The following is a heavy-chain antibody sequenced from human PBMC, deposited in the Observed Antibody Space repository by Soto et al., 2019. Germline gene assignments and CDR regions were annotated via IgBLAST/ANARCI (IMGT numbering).Heavy chain of an antibody. CDR3: ARRGAFWSFDP. Sequence: APVKVSCKASGYTFTSYAMRWVRQAPGQRLEWMGWINAGNGNTKYSQKFQGRVTITRDTSASTAYMELSSLRSEDTAVYYCARRGAFWSFDPWGQGTLVTVSS. D-gene: IGHD1-1*01. J-gene: IGHJ5*02. V-gene: IGHV1-3*01. CDR2: INAGNGNT. CDR1: GYTFTSYA.